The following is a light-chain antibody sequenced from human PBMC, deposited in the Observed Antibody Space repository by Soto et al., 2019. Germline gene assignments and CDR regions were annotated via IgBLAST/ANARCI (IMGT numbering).Light chain of an antibody. CDR2: SIN. V-gene: IGLV7-43*01. J-gene: IGLJ3*02. CDR3: LLYYDGAQV. CDR1: TGAVTSGYY. Sequence: QTVVTQEPSLTVSPGETVTLTCASSTGAVTSGYYPNWFQQKPGQAPRPLIYSINNKHSWTPARFSGSLLGDKAALTLSGVQPEDEAEYYCLLYYDGAQVFDGGNKLTVL.